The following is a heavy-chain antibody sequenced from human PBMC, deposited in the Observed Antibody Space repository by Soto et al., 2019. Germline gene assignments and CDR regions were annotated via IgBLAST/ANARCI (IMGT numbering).Heavy chain of an antibody. D-gene: IGHD7-27*01. CDR3: ARGWGRILDY. V-gene: IGHV4-34*01. J-gene: IGHJ4*02. CDR1: GGSFSGYY. CDR2: INHSGST. Sequence: QVQLQQWGAGLLKPSETLSLTCAVYGGSFSGYYWNWIRQPPGKGLAWIGEINHSGSTNYNPSLKSRVTISVDPSKNQSSLKLSSVTAADTAVYYRARGWGRILDYWGQGTLVTVSS.